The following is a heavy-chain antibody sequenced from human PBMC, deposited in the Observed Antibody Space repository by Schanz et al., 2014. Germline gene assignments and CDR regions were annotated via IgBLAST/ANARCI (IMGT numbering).Heavy chain of an antibody. V-gene: IGHV7-4-1*02. Sequence: QVQLVQSGSELKKPGASVKVSCKASEYTFTNYAINWVRQAPGQGLEWMGWINTNTGNPTYAQAFTGRFLFSLDTSVNTAYLQISSLEADDTAVYYCARRGIRGVFSSFDYWGLGTLVTVSS. CDR1: EYTFTNYA. CDR2: INTNTGNP. CDR3: ARRGIRGVFSSFDY. D-gene: IGHD3-10*01. J-gene: IGHJ4*02.